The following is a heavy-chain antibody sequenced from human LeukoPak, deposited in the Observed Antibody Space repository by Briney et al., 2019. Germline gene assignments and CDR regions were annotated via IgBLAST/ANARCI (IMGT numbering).Heavy chain of an antibody. D-gene: IGHD2/OR15-2a*01. Sequence: PGGSLRLSCAASGFTFSSYGMHWVRQAPGKGLEWVAVIWYDGSNKYYADSVKGRFTISRDNSKNTLYLQMNSLRAEDTAVYYCARGLIVRGLFDWFDPWGQGTLVTVSS. V-gene: IGHV3-33*01. CDR3: ARGLIVRGLFDWFDP. J-gene: IGHJ5*02. CDR2: IWYDGSNK. CDR1: GFTFSSYG.